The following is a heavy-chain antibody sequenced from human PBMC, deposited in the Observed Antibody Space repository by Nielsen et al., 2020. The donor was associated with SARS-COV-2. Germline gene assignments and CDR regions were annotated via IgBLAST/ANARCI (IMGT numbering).Heavy chain of an antibody. J-gene: IGHJ4*02. V-gene: IGHV3-30*04. CDR3: VKDWGSGWELIDY. CDR2: ISYDGSNK. Sequence: GESLKISCAASGFTFSSYAMHWVRQAPGKGLEWVAVISYDGSNKYYADSVKGRFTISRDNSKNTLYLQMNSLRAEDTAVYYCVKDWGSGWELIDYWGQGTLVTVSS. CDR1: GFTFSSYA. D-gene: IGHD6-19*01.